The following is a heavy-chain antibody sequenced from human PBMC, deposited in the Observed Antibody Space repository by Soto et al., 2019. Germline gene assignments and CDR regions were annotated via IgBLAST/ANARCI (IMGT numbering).Heavy chain of an antibody. V-gene: IGHV3-7*03. Sequence: EVQLVESGGGLVQPGGSLRLSCAASGFTFSTYWMSWVRQPPGKGLEWVANIKVEGSEKYYVDSVKGRFTISRDNAKNSLYLQMNSLRAEDTAVYYCARGYSTSPNWFDPWGQGTLVTVSS. J-gene: IGHJ5*02. CDR1: GFTFSTYW. D-gene: IGHD6-6*01. CDR3: ARGYSTSPNWFDP. CDR2: IKVEGSEK.